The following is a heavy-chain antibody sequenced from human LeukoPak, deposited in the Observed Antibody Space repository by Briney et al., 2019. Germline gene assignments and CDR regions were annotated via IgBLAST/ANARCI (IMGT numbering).Heavy chain of an antibody. CDR3: ARGLVGRPDYYYYYMDV. J-gene: IGHJ6*03. V-gene: IGHV1-2*02. CDR2: INPNSGGT. CDR1: GYTFTGYY. Sequence: GASVKVSCKASGYTFTGYYMHWVRQAPGQGLEWMGWINPNSGGTNYTQKFQGRVTMTRDTSISTAYMELSRLRSDDTAVYYCARGLVGRPDYYYYYMDVWGKGISVTVSS. D-gene: IGHD6-6*01.